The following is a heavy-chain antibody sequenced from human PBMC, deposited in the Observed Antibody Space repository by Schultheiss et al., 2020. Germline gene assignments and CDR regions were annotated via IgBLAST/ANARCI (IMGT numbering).Heavy chain of an antibody. V-gene: IGHV4-61*02. Sequence: SQTLSLTCTVSGGSISSSSYYWGWIRQPPGKGLEWIGRIYTSGSTNYNPSLKSRVTISVDTSKNQFSLKLSSVTAADTAVYYCAKAREVFNPFQHWGQGTLVTVSS. CDR1: GGSISSSSYY. D-gene: IGHD2-21*01. CDR2: IYTSGST. J-gene: IGHJ1*01. CDR3: AKAREVFNPFQH.